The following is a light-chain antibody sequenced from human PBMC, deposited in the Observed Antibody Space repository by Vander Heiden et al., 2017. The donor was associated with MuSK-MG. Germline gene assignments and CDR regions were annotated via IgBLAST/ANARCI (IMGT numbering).Light chain of an antibody. CDR1: TSNSGGGDN. CDR2: GKR. V-gene: IGLV1-40*01. CDR3: QSYETSMSGWV. Sequence: QSVLTQPPSVSGAPGQTVTISSTGGTSNSGGGDNVRWYQQRPETAPNLLMYGKRNRRSGVPDRFSGSKSGTSASVAITGLQAEDEADYYCQSYETSMSGWVFGGGTKLTVL. J-gene: IGLJ2*01.